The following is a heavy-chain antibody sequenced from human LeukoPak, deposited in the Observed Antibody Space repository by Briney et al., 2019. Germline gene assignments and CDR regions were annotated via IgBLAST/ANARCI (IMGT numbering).Heavy chain of an antibody. Sequence: SETLSLTCTVSGGSISGHYWTWIRQPPGKGLEWIGQIHYSGRPDYNPSLKSRVTISVDTSKNQLSLKVTSATGADTAVYYCARFGVDYDMDVWGQGTTVTVSS. J-gene: IGHJ6*02. CDR3: ARFGVDYDMDV. D-gene: IGHD3-16*01. CDR1: GGSISGHY. V-gene: IGHV4-59*11. CDR2: IHYSGRP.